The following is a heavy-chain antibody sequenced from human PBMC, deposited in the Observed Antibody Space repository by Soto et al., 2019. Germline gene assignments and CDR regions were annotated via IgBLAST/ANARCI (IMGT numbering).Heavy chain of an antibody. CDR3: ATQDTAESPTAAY. V-gene: IGHV3-7*01. CDR1: GFTFSAYW. Sequence: EVQLVESGGGLVQPGGSLRLSCAGSGFTFSAYWMSWVRHAPGKGLEWVAMINRGASGTNYVDSVKGRFTISRDNAKNSLYLQTRSLRVEDTDGYYCATQDTAESPTAAYWGQGTLVTVSS. D-gene: IGHD2-15*01. J-gene: IGHJ4*02. CDR2: INRGASGT.